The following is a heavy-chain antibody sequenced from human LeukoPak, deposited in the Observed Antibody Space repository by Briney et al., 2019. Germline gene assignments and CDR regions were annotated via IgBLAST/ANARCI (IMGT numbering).Heavy chain of an antibody. Sequence: PGGSLRLSCAASGFTFSSYAMSWVRQAPGKGREWVSAISGSGGSTYYADSVKGRFTITRDNSKNTMYPQMNSLRAEDTAVYYCAKYQTVTSRVNCFDPWGQGTLVTVSS. D-gene: IGHD4-17*01. CDR1: GFTFSSYA. CDR2: ISGSGGST. V-gene: IGHV3-23*01. J-gene: IGHJ5*02. CDR3: AKYQTVTSRVNCFDP.